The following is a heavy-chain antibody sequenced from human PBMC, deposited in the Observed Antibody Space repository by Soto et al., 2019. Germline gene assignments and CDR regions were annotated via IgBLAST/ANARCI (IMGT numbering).Heavy chain of an antibody. CDR2: ISYDGSNK. CDR1: GFTFSSYG. V-gene: IGHV3-30*18. D-gene: IGHD3-10*01. Sequence: ESGGGVVQPGRSLRLSCAASGFTFSSYGMHWVRQAPGKGLEWVAVISYDGSNKYYADSVKGRFTISRDNSKNTLYLQMNSLRAEDTAVYYCAKGQVLLWFGEIDYWGQGTLVTVSS. J-gene: IGHJ4*02. CDR3: AKGQVLLWFGEIDY.